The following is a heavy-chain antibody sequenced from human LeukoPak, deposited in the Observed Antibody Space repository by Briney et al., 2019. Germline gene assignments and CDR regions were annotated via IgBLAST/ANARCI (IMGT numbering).Heavy chain of an antibody. CDR1: GFTFSSYG. CDR3: ANDRQQNGMDV. V-gene: IGHV3-30*18. Sequence: GGSLRLSCAASGFTFSSYGMHWVRQAPGKGLEWVAVISYDGSNKYYADSVKGRFTISRDNSKNTLYLQMNSLRAEDTAVYYCANDRQQNGMDVWGQGTTVTVSS. CDR2: ISYDGSNK. D-gene: IGHD1-1*01. J-gene: IGHJ6*02.